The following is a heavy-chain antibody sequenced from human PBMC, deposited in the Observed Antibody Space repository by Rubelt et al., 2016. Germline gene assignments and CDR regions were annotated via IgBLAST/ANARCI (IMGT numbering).Heavy chain of an antibody. CDR3: GRGNSWYPL. CDR2: IDPSDSYI. CDR1: GYNFTTYW. D-gene: IGHD6-13*01. Sequence: EVQLVQSGAEVKKPGESLRISCKGSGYNFTTYWISWVRQTPGKGLEWMGRIDPSDSYINYSPSFQGHVTSSADKSISTAYLQRSSLKASDTAMYYCGRGNSWYPLWGQGTLVTVSS. J-gene: IGHJ4*02. V-gene: IGHV5-10-1*03.